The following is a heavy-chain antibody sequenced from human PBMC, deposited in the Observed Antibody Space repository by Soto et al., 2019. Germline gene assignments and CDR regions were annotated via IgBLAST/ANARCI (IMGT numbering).Heavy chain of an antibody. V-gene: IGHV3-21*01. CDR3: ARVEDYYDSSGHNWFDP. D-gene: IGHD3-22*01. J-gene: IGHJ5*02. CDR2: ISSSSSYI. CDR1: GFTFSSYS. Sequence: GGSLRLSCAASGFTFSSYSMNWVRQAPGKGLEWVSSISSSSSYIYYADSVRGRFTISRDNAKNSLYLQMNSLRAEDTAVYYCARVEDYYDSSGHNWFDPWGQGTLVTVSS.